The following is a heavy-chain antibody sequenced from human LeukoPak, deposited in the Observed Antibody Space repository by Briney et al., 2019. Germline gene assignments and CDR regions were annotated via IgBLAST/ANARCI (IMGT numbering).Heavy chain of an antibody. D-gene: IGHD2-15*01. CDR1: GFTFSSYS. Sequence: GGSLRLSCAASGFTFSSYSMNWVRQAPGKGLEWVSSISSGSTYIYYADSVKGRFTIPRDNAKNSLYLQMNSLRAEDTAVYYCARGVVVAATQGYFDYWGQGTLVTVSS. J-gene: IGHJ4*02. V-gene: IGHV3-21*01. CDR3: ARGVVVAATQGYFDY. CDR2: ISSGSTYI.